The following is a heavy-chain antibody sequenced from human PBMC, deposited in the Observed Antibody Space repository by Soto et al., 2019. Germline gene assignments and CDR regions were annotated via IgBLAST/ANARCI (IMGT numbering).Heavy chain of an antibody. CDR2: TYYRSKWYN. CDR1: GDSSSSNSAA. CDR3: ARDIGGLDP. D-gene: IGHD3-16*01. Sequence: QVQLQHSGPGLVKPSPTLALTCAISGDSSSSNSAARNWIRQPPSRGIEWLGRTYYRSKWYNDYAVSVKSRITVSPDTSKNQFSLQLNSVTHEDTAVYCCARDIGGLDPWGQGTLVTVSS. V-gene: IGHV6-1*01. J-gene: IGHJ5*02.